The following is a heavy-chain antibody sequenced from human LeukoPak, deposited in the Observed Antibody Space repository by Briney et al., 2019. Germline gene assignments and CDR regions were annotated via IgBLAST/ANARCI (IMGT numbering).Heavy chain of an antibody. V-gene: IGHV4-61*02. CDR3: ARETYFDWPRPFTQDGFDI. J-gene: IGHJ3*02. CDR1: GDSVRSGSYY. D-gene: IGHD3-9*01. CDR2: IYTSGST. Sequence: SETLSLTCTVSGDSVRSGSYYWSWIRQPAGKGLEWIGRIYTSGSTNYNPSLKSRVTISVDTSKNQFSLKLSSVTAADTAVYYCARETYFDWPRPFTQDGFDIWGQGTMVTVSS.